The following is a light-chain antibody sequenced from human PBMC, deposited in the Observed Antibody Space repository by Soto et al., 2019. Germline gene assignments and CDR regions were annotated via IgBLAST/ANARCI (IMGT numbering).Light chain of an antibody. J-gene: IGKJ4*02. CDR1: QSVSSD. V-gene: IGKV3-15*01. Sequence: EIVMTQSPVTLSVSPGESATLSCRASQSVSSDLAWYQQKPGQAPRLLIYGASTRATGIPARFSGSGSGTEFTLTISSLQSEDFAVYFCQQYDKWPPTWTSGGGTKVDIK. CDR3: QQYDKWPPTWT. CDR2: GAS.